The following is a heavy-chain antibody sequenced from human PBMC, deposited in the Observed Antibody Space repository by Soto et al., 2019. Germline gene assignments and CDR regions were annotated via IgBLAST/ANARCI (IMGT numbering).Heavy chain of an antibody. V-gene: IGHV3-30-3*01. Sequence: LSPXPSGFIFSDTFMPWGRQAPGKGPEWVAAIQHDASNIYYADSVKGRFTISRDNSKNMLYLQMNDLTDEDTAMYYCVRVGWGYSFGNGLDAWGQGTTVTVSS. CDR2: IQHDASNI. J-gene: IGHJ6*02. CDR3: VRVGWGYSFGNGLDA. D-gene: IGHD5-18*01. CDR1: GFIFSDTF.